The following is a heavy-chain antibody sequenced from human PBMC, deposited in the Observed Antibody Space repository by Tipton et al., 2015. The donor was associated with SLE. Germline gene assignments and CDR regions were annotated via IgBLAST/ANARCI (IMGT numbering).Heavy chain of an antibody. J-gene: IGHJ6*03. Sequence: LRLSCTVSGGSISSGGYYWSWIRQHPGKGLEWIGYIYYSGSTYYNPSLKSRVTISVDTSKNQFSLKLSSVTAADTAVYYCARGGLIFGVVNPMDVWGKGTTVTVSS. CDR2: IYYSGST. D-gene: IGHD3-3*01. CDR3: ARGGLIFGVVNPMDV. CDR1: GGSISSGGYY. V-gene: IGHV4-31*03.